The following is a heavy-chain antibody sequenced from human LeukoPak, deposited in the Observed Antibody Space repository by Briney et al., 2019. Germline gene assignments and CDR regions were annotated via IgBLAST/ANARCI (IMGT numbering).Heavy chain of an antibody. D-gene: IGHD3-3*01. J-gene: IGHJ4*02. CDR1: GFTFSSYG. CDR3: AKAYMYDFWSGYQNDY. CDR2: IQYDGSNK. V-gene: IGHV3-30*02. Sequence: GGSLRLSCAASGFTFSSYGMHWVRQAPGKGLEWVAFIQYDGSNKYYADSVKGRFTISRDNSKNTLYLQMNSLRAEDTAVYYCAKAYMYDFWSGYQNDYWGQGTLVTVSS.